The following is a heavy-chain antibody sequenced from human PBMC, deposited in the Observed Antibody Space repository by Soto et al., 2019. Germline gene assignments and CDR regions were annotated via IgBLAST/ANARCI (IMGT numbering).Heavy chain of an antibody. Sequence: QVHLVQSGAEVKKPGASVKVSCKGSVYIFTTYGITWVRQAPGQGLEWMGWISAHNGNTNYAQKLQGIVTVTRDTSTSTAYMELRNLRSDDTAVYYCARGRYGDYWGQGALVTVSS. J-gene: IGHJ4*02. D-gene: IGHD1-1*01. V-gene: IGHV1-18*01. CDR2: ISAHNGNT. CDR3: ARGRYGDY. CDR1: VYIFTTYG.